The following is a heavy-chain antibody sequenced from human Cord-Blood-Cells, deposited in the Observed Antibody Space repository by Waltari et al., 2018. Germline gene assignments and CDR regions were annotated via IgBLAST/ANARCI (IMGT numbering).Heavy chain of an antibody. J-gene: IGHJ3*02. Sequence: QVQLQESGPGLVKPSETLSLTCTVSGGSISSYYRSWIRQPAGKGLEWIGRIYTSGSTNYHPSLKSRVTMSVDTSKNQFSLKLSSVTAADTAVYYCARARDSSGWYSDAFDIWGQGTMVTVSS. CDR2: IYTSGST. D-gene: IGHD6-19*01. V-gene: IGHV4-4*07. CDR1: GGSISSYY. CDR3: ARARDSSGWYSDAFDI.